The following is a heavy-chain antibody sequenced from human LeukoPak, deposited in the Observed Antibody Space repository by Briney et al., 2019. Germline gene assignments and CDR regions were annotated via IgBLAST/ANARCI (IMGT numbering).Heavy chain of an antibody. J-gene: IGHJ5*02. CDR3: ARDHSWVRAQDP. Sequence: GASVKVSCKASGYTFTGYYMHWVRQAPGQGLEWMGWINPNSGGTNYAQKFQGRVTTTRDTSISTAYMELSRLRSDDTAVYYCARDHSWVRAQDPWGQGTLVTVSS. D-gene: IGHD3-10*01. CDR1: GYTFTGYY. V-gene: IGHV1-2*02. CDR2: INPNSGGT.